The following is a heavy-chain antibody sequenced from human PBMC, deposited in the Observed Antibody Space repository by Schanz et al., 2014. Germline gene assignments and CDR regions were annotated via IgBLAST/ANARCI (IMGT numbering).Heavy chain of an antibody. CDR1: GFTMRNEW. D-gene: IGHD5-18*01. V-gene: IGHV3-7*01. J-gene: IGHJ4*02. Sequence: EVQLVESGGGVVHPGGSLRLSCAASGFTMRNEWMSWVRQAPGKGLEWVANIKHDGGEKYYVDSLKGRFTISRDNAKNSLYLQMSSLKTEDTAVYYCAKIGYGGLLNYYIDHWGQGTLVTVSS. CDR3: AKIGYGGLLNYYIDH. CDR2: IKHDGGEK.